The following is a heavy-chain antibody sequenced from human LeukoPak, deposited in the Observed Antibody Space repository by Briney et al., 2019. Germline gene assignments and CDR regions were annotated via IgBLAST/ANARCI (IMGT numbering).Heavy chain of an antibody. CDR1: GGSSSSYY. CDR2: IYYSGST. CDR3: ARGVDDFWSGYYLDY. V-gene: IGHV4-59*01. Sequence: PSQTLSLTCTVSGGSSSSYYWSWIRQPPGKGLEWIGYIYYSGSTNYNPSLKSRVTISVDTSKNQFSLKLSSVTAADTAVYYCARGVDDFWSGYYLDYWGQGTLVTVSS. D-gene: IGHD3-3*01. J-gene: IGHJ4*02.